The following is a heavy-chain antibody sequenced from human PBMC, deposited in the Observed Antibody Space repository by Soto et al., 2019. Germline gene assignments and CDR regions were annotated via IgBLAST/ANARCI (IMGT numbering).Heavy chain of an antibody. CDR2: MYSAGNT. Sequence: GGSLRLSCAASGLMVDNNYMSWVRQAPGKGLEWISVMYSAGNTYYADSVRGRFTISRDDSKKTAYLQMNSLESEDTAVYYCSRDDSDWFFNWGRGTLVTVSS. D-gene: IGHD3-9*01. CDR3: SRDDSDWFFN. V-gene: IGHV3-66*01. J-gene: IGHJ4*02. CDR1: GLMVDNNY.